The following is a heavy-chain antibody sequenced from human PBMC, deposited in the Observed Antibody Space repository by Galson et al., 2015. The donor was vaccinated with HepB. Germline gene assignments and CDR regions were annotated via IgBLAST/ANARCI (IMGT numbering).Heavy chain of an antibody. CDR1: GFSFSNYG. V-gene: IGHV3-33*08. J-gene: IGHJ6*04. CDR3: ARDLYSSGWSYGMDV. D-gene: IGHD6-19*01. CDR2: IWKDGSNK. Sequence: SLRLSCAASGFSFSNYGMHWVRQAPGKGLEWVALIWKDGSNKYFSDSVKGRFTISRDNSKTTLYLQMNSLRAEDTAVYYCARDLYSSGWSYGMDVWGSGTTVTVSS.